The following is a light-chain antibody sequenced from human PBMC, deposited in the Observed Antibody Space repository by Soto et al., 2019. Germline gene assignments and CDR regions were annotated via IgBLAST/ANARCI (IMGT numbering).Light chain of an antibody. CDR3: ETWDSNTRV. Sequence: QLELTQSSSASASLGSSVKLTCTLSSGHSSYIIAWHQQQPGKAPRYLMKLEGSGSYNKGSGVPDRFSGSSSGADRYLTISNLQSEDEADYYCETWDSNTRVFGGGTKLTVL. J-gene: IGLJ2*01. CDR2: LEGSGSY. CDR1: SGHSSYI. V-gene: IGLV4-60*03.